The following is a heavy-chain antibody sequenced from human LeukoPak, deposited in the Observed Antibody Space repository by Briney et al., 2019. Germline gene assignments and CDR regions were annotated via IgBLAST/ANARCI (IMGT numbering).Heavy chain of an antibody. J-gene: IGHJ4*02. D-gene: IGHD6-13*01. CDR3: ARGSSWYYFDY. CDR2: IYYSGST. V-gene: IGHV4-39*07. CDR1: GGSISSSSYY. Sequence: MASETLSLTCTVSGGSISSSSYYWGWIRQPPGKGLEWIGSIYYSGSTYYNPSLKSRVTISVDTSKNQFSLKLSSVTAADTAVYYCARGSSWYYFDYWGQGTLITVSS.